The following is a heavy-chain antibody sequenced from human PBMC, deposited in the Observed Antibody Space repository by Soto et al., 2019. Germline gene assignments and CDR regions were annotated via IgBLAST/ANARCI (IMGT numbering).Heavy chain of an antibody. CDR3: ARPIAVDGY. V-gene: IGHV3-30-3*01. D-gene: IGHD6-19*01. Sequence: GSLRLSCAASGFTFSSYAMHWVRQAPGKGLEWVAVISYDGSNKYYAHSVKGRFTISSDNSKNTLYLQMNSLRAEDTAVYYCARPIAVDGYWGQGTLVTVSS. J-gene: IGHJ4*02. CDR2: ISYDGSNK. CDR1: GFTFSSYA.